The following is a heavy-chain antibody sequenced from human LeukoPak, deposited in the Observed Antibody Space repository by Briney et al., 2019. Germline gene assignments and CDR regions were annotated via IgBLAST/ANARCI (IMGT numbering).Heavy chain of an antibody. D-gene: IGHD3-22*01. Sequence: SETLSLTCTVSGGSISSSSYYWGWIRQPPGKGLEWTGSIYYSGSTYYHPSHKSRVTISVDTSKNQFSLKLSSVTAADTAVYYCARGSYKSITMIVVVNYYFDYWGQGTLVTVSS. CDR1: GGSISSSSYY. V-gene: IGHV4-39*01. CDR2: IYYSGST. J-gene: IGHJ4*02. CDR3: ARGSYKSITMIVVVNYYFDY.